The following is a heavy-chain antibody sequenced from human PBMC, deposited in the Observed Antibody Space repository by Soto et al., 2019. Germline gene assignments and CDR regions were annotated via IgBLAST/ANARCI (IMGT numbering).Heavy chain of an antibody. D-gene: IGHD2-15*01. CDR2: ISAYNGNT. V-gene: IGHV1-18*04. CDR1: GYTFTSYG. Sequence: ASVKVSCKASGYTFTSYGISWVRQAPGQGLEWMGWISAYNGNTNYAQKLQGRVTMTTDTSTSTAYMELRSLRSDDTAVYYCARVREEDIVVVVAAHFDYWGQGTLVTVS. J-gene: IGHJ4*02. CDR3: ARVREEDIVVVVAAHFDY.